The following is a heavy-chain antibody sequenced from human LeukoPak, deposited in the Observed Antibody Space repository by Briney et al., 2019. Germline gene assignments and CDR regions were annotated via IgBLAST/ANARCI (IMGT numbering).Heavy chain of an antibody. CDR3: ARPGSGYRTFDY. J-gene: IGHJ4*02. V-gene: IGHV4-34*01. CDR2: INHSGST. CDR1: GGSFSGYY. Sequence: PSETLSLTCAVYGGSFSGYYWSWIRQPPGKGLEWIGEINHSGSTNYNPSLRSRVTISVDTSKNQFSLKLSSVTAADTAVYYCARPGSGYRTFDYWGQGTLVTVSS. D-gene: IGHD5-12*01.